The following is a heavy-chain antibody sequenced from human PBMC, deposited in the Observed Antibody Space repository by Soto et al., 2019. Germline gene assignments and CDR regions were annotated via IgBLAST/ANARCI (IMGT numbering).Heavy chain of an antibody. Sequence: QVQLQESGPGLVKPSQTLSLTCTVSGGSISSGGYYWSWIRQHPGKGLEWIGYIYYSGSTYYNPSLKSRVTISVDTSKNQFSLKLSSVTAADTAVYHCAARDTAMVTQYYYYGMDVWGQGTTVTVSS. CDR3: AARDTAMVTQYYYYGMDV. J-gene: IGHJ6*02. D-gene: IGHD5-18*01. CDR2: IYYSGST. V-gene: IGHV4-31*03. CDR1: GGSISSGGYY.